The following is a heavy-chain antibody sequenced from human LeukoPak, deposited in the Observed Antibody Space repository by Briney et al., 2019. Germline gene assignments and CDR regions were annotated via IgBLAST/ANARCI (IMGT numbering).Heavy chain of an antibody. CDR1: GFTFSSYS. D-gene: IGHD6-13*01. CDR3: ARKRGSRPFDP. J-gene: IGHJ5*02. CDR2: ISSSSSYI. Sequence: GGSLRLSCAASGFTFSSYSMNWVRQAPGKGLEWVSSISSSSSYIYYADSVKGRFTISRDNAKNSLYLQMNSLRAEDTAVYYCARKRGSRPFDPWGQGTLVTVSS. V-gene: IGHV3-21*01.